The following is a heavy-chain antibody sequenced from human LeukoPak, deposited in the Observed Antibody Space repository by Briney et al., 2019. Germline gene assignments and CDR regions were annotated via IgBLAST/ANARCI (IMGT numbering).Heavy chain of an antibody. CDR1: GGSFSGYY. D-gene: IGHD3-10*01. J-gene: IGHJ4*02. CDR2: INHSGST. CDR3: ARGRMVRGVTLTYFDY. V-gene: IGHV4-34*01. Sequence: PSETLSLTCAVYGGSFSGYYWSWIRQPPGKGLEWIGEINHSGSTNYNPSLKSRVIISVDTSKNQFSLKLSSVTAADTAVYYCARGRMVRGVTLTYFDYWGQGTLVTVSS.